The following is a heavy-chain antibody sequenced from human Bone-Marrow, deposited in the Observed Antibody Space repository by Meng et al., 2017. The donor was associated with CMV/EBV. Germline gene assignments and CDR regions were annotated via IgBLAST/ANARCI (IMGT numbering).Heavy chain of an antibody. V-gene: IGHV3-21*01. J-gene: IGHJ6*02. CDR1: GFTFSSYE. CDR2: ISSSSSYI. CDR3: ARDGHSNYGYYYGMDV. D-gene: IGHD4-11*01. Sequence: GESLKISCATSGFTFSSYEMNWVRQAPGKGLEWVSSISSSSSYIYYAVSVKGRFTISRDNAKNSLYLQMNSLRAEDTAVYYCARDGHSNYGYYYGMDVWGQGTTVTVSS.